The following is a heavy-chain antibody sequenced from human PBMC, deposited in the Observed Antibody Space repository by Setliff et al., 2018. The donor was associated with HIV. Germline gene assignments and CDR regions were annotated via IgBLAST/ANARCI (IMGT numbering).Heavy chain of an antibody. D-gene: IGHD6-13*01. CDR1: GGTFSTYD. Sequence: ASVKVSCKASGGTFSTYDINWVRQAPGQGPEWMGWMNPNSGNTGYAPKLQGRVTMTRNTSISTAYMELSSLRSDDTAVYYCASSWSRVPYYGMDVWGQGTTVTVSS. J-gene: IGHJ6*02. CDR2: MNPNSGNT. V-gene: IGHV1-8*01. CDR3: ASSWSRVPYYGMDV.